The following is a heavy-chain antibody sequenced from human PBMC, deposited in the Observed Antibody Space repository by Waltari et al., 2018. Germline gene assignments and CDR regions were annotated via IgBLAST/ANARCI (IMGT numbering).Heavy chain of an antibody. CDR3: VRLAQRTYKSPVPGRHYYYGMDV. CDR2: ISKDESSL. J-gene: IGHJ6*02. Sequence: EEQLLESGWGLLQPGDALRLSCAASGFGFRNSWMNWLRQAPVKGLVWVERISKDESSLTYEDSVKGRFTISRDNAKNTLFLQMKRLRAEDTAVYYCVRLAQRTYKSPVPGRHYYYGMDVWGQGTTVTVSS. CDR1: GFGFRNSW. D-gene: IGHD3-10*01. V-gene: IGHV3-74*03.